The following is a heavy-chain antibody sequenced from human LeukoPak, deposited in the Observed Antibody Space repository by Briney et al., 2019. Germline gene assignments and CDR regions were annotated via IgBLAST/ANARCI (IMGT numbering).Heavy chain of an antibody. CDR1: GYTFTGYY. Sequence: ASVKVSCKASGYTFTGYYMHWVRQAPGQGLEWMGWINPNSGGTNYAQKFQGRVTMTRDTYISTAYMELSRLRSDDTDVYYCARVRGSGSYYNHWFDPWGQGTLVTVSS. CDR3: ARVRGSGSYYNHWFDP. D-gene: IGHD3-10*01. V-gene: IGHV1-2*02. J-gene: IGHJ5*02. CDR2: INPNSGGT.